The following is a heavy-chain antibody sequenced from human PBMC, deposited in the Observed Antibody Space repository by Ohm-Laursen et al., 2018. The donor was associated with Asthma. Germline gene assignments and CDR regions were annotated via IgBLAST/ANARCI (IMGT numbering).Heavy chain of an antibody. CDR1: GFTFSSYG. CDR3: ARGEVPVYYYGLDD. J-gene: IGHJ6*02. D-gene: IGHD4-11*01. V-gene: IGHV3-30*03. Sequence: RSLRLSCTASGFTFSSYGMHWVRQAPGKGLEWVAVISYDGSNKYYADSVKGRFTISRDNSKTTLHLQMNSLRAEDTAVYYCARGEVPVYYYGLDDWGQGTTVTVSS. CDR2: ISYDGSNK.